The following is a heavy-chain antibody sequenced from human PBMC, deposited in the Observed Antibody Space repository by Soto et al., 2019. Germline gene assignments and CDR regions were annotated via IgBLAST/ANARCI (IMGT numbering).Heavy chain of an antibody. Sequence: QVQLQQWGAGLLKPSETLSLTCAVYGGSFSGYYWSWIRQPPGKGLEWIGEINHSGSTNYNPSLKSRVTISVDTSKNQFSLKLSSVTAAATAVYYCASGDIVVGGPHYYYYGMDVWGQGTTVTVSS. CDR2: INHSGST. CDR3: ASGDIVVGGPHYYYYGMDV. J-gene: IGHJ6*02. V-gene: IGHV4-34*01. D-gene: IGHD2-2*01. CDR1: GGSFSGYY.